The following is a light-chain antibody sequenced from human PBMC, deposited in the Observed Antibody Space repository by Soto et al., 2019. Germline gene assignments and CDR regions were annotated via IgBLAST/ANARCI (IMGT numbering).Light chain of an antibody. J-gene: IGLJ1*01. Sequence: QSALTQPASVSGSPGQSITISCTGTSSDVGAYNFVSWYQQHPGKAPKLIVYHVSDRPSGVSNRFSGSKSGNSASLTISVLHAEDEADYYCSSYAGSDTFVFGTGTKVTVL. V-gene: IGLV2-14*03. CDR3: SSYAGSDTFV. CDR2: HVS. CDR1: SSDVGAYNF.